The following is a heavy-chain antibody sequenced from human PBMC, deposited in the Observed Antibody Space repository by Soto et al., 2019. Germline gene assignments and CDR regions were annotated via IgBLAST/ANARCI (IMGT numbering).Heavy chain of an antibody. Sequence: LRLSCAASGFTFSSYGMHWVRQAPGKGLEWVAVISYDGSNKYYADSVKGRFTISRDNSKNTLYLQMNSLRAEDTAAYYCAKAATYSSSSPFDYWGQGTLVTVSS. CDR1: GFTFSSYG. CDR3: AKAATYSSSSPFDY. D-gene: IGHD6-6*01. J-gene: IGHJ4*02. CDR2: ISYDGSNK. V-gene: IGHV3-30*18.